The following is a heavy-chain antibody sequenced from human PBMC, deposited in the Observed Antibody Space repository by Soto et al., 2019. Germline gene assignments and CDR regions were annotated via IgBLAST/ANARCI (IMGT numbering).Heavy chain of an antibody. Sequence: PSEILSLTCTVSGGSMSSCYWNWIRQPPGKGLEWIGYIYNSGSTKYIPSLKSRITISADTSKNQFSLGLSSVTAADTAIYFCARENSGNFWAFDYWGQGTLVTVSS. CDR2: IYNSGST. CDR3: ARENSGNFWAFDY. V-gene: IGHV4-59*12. D-gene: IGHD1-26*01. CDR1: GGSMSSCY. J-gene: IGHJ4*02.